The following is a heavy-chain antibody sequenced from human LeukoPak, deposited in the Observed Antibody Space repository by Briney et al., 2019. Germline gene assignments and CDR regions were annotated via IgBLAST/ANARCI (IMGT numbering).Heavy chain of an antibody. CDR3: VRGPARGYYDGSGYDFDY. V-gene: IGHV3-30*02. CDR2: IHDDGIDS. CDR1: GLTFRNYG. J-gene: IGHJ4*02. Sequence: GGSLRLSCAASGLTFRNYGMHWVRQAPGKGLEWVTFIHDDGIDSYYGNSVKGRFSVSRDNSKSIFYLEMGSLRTDDTAVYYCVRGPARGYYDGSGYDFDYWGQGTLVTVSS. D-gene: IGHD3-22*01.